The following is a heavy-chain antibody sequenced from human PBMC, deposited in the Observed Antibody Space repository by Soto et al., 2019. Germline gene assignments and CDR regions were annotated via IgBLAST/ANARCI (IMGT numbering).Heavy chain of an antibody. J-gene: IGHJ6*03. CDR1: GGSISRYF. V-gene: IGHV4-59*13. Sequence: QVQLQETGPGLVKPSETLSLTCTVSGGSISRYFWSWIRQPPGKGLQWIGHIYYSGSTDYNPSLKSRVAISVDASQTRFSLRLNSVTAADAAVYYCATYASPYYHMDVWGKGTTVTVSS. CDR2: IYYSGST. CDR3: ATYASPYYHMDV. D-gene: IGHD3-16*01.